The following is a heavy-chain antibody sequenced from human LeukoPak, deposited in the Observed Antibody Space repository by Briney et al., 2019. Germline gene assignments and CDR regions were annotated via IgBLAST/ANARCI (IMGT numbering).Heavy chain of an antibody. CDR1: GGSISSGGYY. Sequence: PSETLSLTCTVSGGSISSGGYYWSWIRQHSGKGLEWIGYIYYSGSTYYNPSLKSRVTISVDTSKNQFSLKLSSVTAADTAVYYCARMGIFGVVSYYYYGMDVWGQGTTVTVSS. CDR2: IYYSGST. CDR3: ARMGIFGVVSYYYYGMDV. V-gene: IGHV4-31*03. J-gene: IGHJ6*02. D-gene: IGHD3-3*01.